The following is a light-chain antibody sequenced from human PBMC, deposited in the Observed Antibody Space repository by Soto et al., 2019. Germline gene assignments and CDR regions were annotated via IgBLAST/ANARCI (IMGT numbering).Light chain of an antibody. CDR3: QQYNIYSYT. V-gene: IGKV1-5*01. J-gene: IGKJ2*01. CDR1: QSISNW. Sequence: DIQMTQSPSTLSASVGDRVTITCRASQSISNWLAWYQQKPGKAPKLLIFDASSLDSGVPSRFSGSGSETEFTLTISSLQPDDFVTYYCQQYNIYSYTFGQGTKLEIK. CDR2: DAS.